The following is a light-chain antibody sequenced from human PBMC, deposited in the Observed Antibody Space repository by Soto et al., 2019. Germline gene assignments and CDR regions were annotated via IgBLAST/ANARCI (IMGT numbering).Light chain of an antibody. CDR3: SSYTSSSTLV. J-gene: IGLJ1*01. CDR1: SRYVGGYNY. V-gene: IGLV2-14*01. CDR2: DVS. Sequence: LTQPSSGSGSPGQSNTLFLTGTSRYVGGYNYVSWYQQHPGKAPKLMIYDVSNRPSGVSNRFSGSKSGNTASLTISGLQAEDEADYYCSSYTSSSTLVFGTGTKVTVL.